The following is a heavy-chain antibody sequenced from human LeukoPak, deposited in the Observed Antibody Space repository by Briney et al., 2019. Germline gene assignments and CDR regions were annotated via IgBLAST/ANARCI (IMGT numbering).Heavy chain of an antibody. V-gene: IGHV1-69*06. CDR1: GGTFSSYA. J-gene: IGHJ2*01. CDR2: IIPIFGTA. D-gene: IGHD2-2*01. Sequence: GSSVKVSCKASGGTFSSYAISWVRQAPGQGLEWMGGIIPIFGTANYAQKFQGRVTITADKSTSTAYMELGSLRSEDTAVYYCARDRGYCSSTSCYGPDWYFDLWGRGTLVTVSS. CDR3: ARDRGYCSSTSCYGPDWYFDL.